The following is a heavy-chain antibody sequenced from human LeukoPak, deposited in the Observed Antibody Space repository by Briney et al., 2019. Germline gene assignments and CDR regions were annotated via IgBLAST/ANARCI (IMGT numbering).Heavy chain of an antibody. Sequence: PSGTLSLTCAVSGGSISSSNWWTWVRQPPGKGLEWIGEIYHSGSTNYNPSLKSRVTISVDKSKNQFSLKLSSVTAADTAVYYCARAPYQLLWFGELEYDWGQGTLVTVSS. D-gene: IGHD3-10*01. CDR2: IYHSGST. J-gene: IGHJ4*02. V-gene: IGHV4-4*02. CDR3: ARAPYQLLWFGELEYD. CDR1: GGSISSSNW.